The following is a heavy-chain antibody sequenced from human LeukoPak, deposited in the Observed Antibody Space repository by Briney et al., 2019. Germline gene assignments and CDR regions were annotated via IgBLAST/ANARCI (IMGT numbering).Heavy chain of an antibody. CDR1: GFSFSDHY. CDR2: IKNKANSYGT. D-gene: IGHD1-26*01. J-gene: IGHJ4*02. Sequence: GGSLRLSCAASGFSFSDHYMDWVRLAPGKGLEWVGRIKNKANSYGTDYAASVKGRFTLSRDDSKDSLYLQMNSLRSEDTALCYFTRVRLGAATRYFDYWGQGTLVTVSS. V-gene: IGHV3-72*01. CDR3: TRVRLGAATRYFDY.